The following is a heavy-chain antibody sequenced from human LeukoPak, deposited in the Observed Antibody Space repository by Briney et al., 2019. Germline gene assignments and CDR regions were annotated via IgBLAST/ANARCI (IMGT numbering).Heavy chain of an antibody. CDR1: GFTFTSYW. V-gene: IGHV3-7*03. D-gene: IGHD6-13*01. CDR2: INQDGSEK. CDR3: ARVAIVADGTAGLFDF. Sequence: PGGSLRLSCAASGFTFTSYWMIWVRPAPGKGLEGVANINQDGSEKNYVDSVKGRFTISRDNAKNSLDLQMNSLRAEDTAVYYCARVAIVADGTAGLFDFWGQGTLVTVSS. J-gene: IGHJ4*02.